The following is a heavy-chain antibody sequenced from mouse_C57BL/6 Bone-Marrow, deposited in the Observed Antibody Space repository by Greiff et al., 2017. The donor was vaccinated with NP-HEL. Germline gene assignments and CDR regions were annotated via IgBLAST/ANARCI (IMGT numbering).Heavy chain of an antibody. CDR2: ISSGGSYT. J-gene: IGHJ3*01. D-gene: IGHD2-4*01. Sequence: EVQLVESGGDLVKPGGSLKLSCAASGFTFSSYGMSWVRQTPDKRLEWVATISSGGSYTYYPDSVTGRFTISRDNAKNTLYLQMSSLKSEDTAMYYCARPIYDYDAWFAYWGQGTLVTVSA. CDR3: ARPIYDYDAWFAY. V-gene: IGHV5-6*01. CDR1: GFTFSSYG.